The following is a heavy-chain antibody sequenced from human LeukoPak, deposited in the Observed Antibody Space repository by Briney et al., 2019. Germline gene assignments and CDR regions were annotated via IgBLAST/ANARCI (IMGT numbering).Heavy chain of an antibody. Sequence: ASVKVSCKASGYTFTSYDINWVRQATGQGLEWMGWMNPNSGNTGYAQKFQGRVTITADESTSTAYMELSSLRSEDTAVYYCARDGADTADEWSWFDPWGQGTLVTVSS. V-gene: IGHV1-8*01. CDR1: GYTFTSYD. D-gene: IGHD5-18*01. J-gene: IGHJ5*02. CDR2: MNPNSGNT. CDR3: ARDGADTADEWSWFDP.